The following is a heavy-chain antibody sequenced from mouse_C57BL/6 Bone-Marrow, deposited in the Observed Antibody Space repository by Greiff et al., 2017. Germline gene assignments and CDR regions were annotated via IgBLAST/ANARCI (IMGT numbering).Heavy chain of an antibody. CDR2: IDPSDSYT. J-gene: IGHJ2*01. Sequence: QVQLQQPGAELVKPGASVKLSCKASGYTFTSYWMQWVKQRPGQGLEWIGEIDPSDSYTNYNQKFKGKATLTVDKSSSTSYMQLSSLTSEDSAVYYCAIEGNYGSSSWGQGTTLTVSS. CDR3: AIEGNYGSSS. D-gene: IGHD1-1*01. CDR1: GYTFTSYW. V-gene: IGHV1-50*01.